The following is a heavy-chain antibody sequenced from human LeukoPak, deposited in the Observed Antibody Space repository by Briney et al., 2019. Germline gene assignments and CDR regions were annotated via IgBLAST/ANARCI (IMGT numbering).Heavy chain of an antibody. CDR1: GYTFTSYG. Sequence: ASVKVSCKASGYTFTSYGISWVRQAPGQGLEWMGWISAYNGNTNYAQKLQGSVTMTTDTSTSTAYMELRSLRSDDTAVYYCARVGVAYYYDSSGYYLNYWGQGTLVTVSS. D-gene: IGHD3-22*01. J-gene: IGHJ4*02. CDR2: ISAYNGNT. CDR3: ARVGVAYYYDSSGYYLNY. V-gene: IGHV1-18*01.